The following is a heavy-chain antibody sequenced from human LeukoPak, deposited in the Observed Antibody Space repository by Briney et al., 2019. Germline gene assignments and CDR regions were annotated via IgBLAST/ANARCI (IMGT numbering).Heavy chain of an antibody. Sequence: GESLKISCKGSGYSFTSYWIGWVRQMPGKGLEWIGIIYPGDSDTRYSPSFQGQVTISADKSISTAYLQWSSLKASDTAMYYCARQGGSSFVPNWFDPWGQGTLVTVSS. CDR2: IYPGDSDT. D-gene: IGHD6-13*01. CDR3: ARQGGSSFVPNWFDP. CDR1: GYSFTSYW. J-gene: IGHJ5*02. V-gene: IGHV5-51*01.